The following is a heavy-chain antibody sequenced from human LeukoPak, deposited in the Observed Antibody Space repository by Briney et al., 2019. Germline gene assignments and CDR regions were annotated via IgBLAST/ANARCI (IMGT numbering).Heavy chain of an antibody. CDR3: ARYYYDSSGYYTPSPPDY. CDR2: INPSGGST. D-gene: IGHD3-22*01. J-gene: IGHJ4*02. CDR1: GYTFTSYY. Sequence: ASVKASCKASGYTFTSYYMHWVRQAPGQGLEWMGIINPSGGSTNYAQKLQGRVTMTTDTSTSTAYMELRSLRSDDTAVYYCARYYYDSSGYYTPSPPDYWGQGTLVTVSS. V-gene: IGHV1-46*01.